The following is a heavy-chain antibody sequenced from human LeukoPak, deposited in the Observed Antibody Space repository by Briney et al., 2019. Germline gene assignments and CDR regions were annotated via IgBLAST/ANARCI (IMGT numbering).Heavy chain of an antibody. D-gene: IGHD2-2*01. Sequence: PGRSLRLSCAASGFTFSGYSMNWVRQAPGKGLEWVSSISGTGDYIYYADSVKGRFTISRDNGKNSLFLQMNSLRVEDTAVYYCARREPTGCSGTSCFAGPVGNWGQGTLVTVSS. CDR2: ISGTGDYI. CDR1: GFTFSGYS. V-gene: IGHV3-21*01. J-gene: IGHJ4*02. CDR3: ARREPTGCSGTSCFAGPVGN.